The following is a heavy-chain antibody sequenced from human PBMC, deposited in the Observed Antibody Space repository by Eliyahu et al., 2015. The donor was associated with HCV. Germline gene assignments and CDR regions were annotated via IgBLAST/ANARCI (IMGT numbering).Heavy chain of an antibody. Sequence: EVQLVESGGGLVQPGGSLRLSCAASGFAFSGYWMTWVRQAPGKGLGWVANIRQDGSQKNYVDSVKGRFTISRDNAKNSVFLQMNSLRAEDTAIYYCARDFSPSYDSSYYDAFDIWGQGTVVTVSS. D-gene: IGHD3-22*01. J-gene: IGHJ3*02. CDR2: IRQDGSQK. CDR3: ARDFSPSYDSSYYDAFDI. V-gene: IGHV3-7*03. CDR1: GFAFSGYW.